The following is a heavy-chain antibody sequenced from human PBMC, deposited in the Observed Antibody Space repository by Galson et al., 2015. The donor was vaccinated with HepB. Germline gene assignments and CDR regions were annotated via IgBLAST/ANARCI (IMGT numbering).Heavy chain of an antibody. CDR2: INPNSGGT. CDR3: AREHYYDSSGYYQGPFDY. Sequence: SVKVSCKASGYTFTGYYMHWVRQAPGQGLEWMGWINPNSGGTNYAQKFQGWVTMTRDTSISTAYMELSRLRSDDTAVYYCAREHYYDSSGYYQGPFDYWGQGTLVTVSS. J-gene: IGHJ4*02. V-gene: IGHV1-2*04. CDR1: GYTFTGYY. D-gene: IGHD3-22*01.